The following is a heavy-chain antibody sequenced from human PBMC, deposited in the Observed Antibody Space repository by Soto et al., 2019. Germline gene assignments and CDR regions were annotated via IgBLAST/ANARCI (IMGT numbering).Heavy chain of an antibody. V-gene: IGHV4-30-4*01. Sequence: QVQLQESGPGLVKPSQTLSLTCTVSGDSISRGDYYWSWFRQPPGKGLEWIGYIYYSGSTYYNPSLKSRVNISVDTSKNQFSLKLSSVTAVDTAVYYCASSKSGSSWDQRPNWFDPWGQGTLVSVSS. J-gene: IGHJ5*02. CDR2: IYYSGST. D-gene: IGHD6-13*01. CDR3: ASSKSGSSWDQRPNWFDP. CDR1: GDSISRGDYY.